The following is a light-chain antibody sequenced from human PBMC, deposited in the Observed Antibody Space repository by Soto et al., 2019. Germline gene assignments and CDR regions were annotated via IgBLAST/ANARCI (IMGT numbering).Light chain of an antibody. CDR2: AAS. Sequence: IQMTQSPSSLSASVRDRVTLTCRASQGIRNDVGWYQQKPGMAPKFLIYAASNLQSGVPSRFSGSGSGTEFTLTISSLQPDDFATYYCQHYNSYGTFGQGTKVDI. CDR1: QGIRND. V-gene: IGKV1-17*01. J-gene: IGKJ1*01. CDR3: QHYNSYGT.